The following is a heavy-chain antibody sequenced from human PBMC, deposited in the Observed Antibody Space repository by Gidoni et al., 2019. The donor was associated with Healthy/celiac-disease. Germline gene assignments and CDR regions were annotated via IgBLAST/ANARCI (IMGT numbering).Heavy chain of an antibody. D-gene: IGHD6-13*01. Sequence: QVQLVASGGGVVQPGRSLRLSCAASGFTFSSYAMHWVRQAPGKGLEWVAVISYDGSNKYYADSVKGRFTISRDNSKNTLYLQMNSLRAEDTAVYYCARALPPQQQNWPCGWFDPWGQGTLVTVSS. V-gene: IGHV3-30-3*01. J-gene: IGHJ5*02. CDR3: ARALPPQQQNWPCGWFDP. CDR2: ISYDGSNK. CDR1: GFTFSSYA.